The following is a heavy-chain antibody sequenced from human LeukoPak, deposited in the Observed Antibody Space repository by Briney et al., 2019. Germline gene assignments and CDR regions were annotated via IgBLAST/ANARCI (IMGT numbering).Heavy chain of an antibody. J-gene: IGHJ4*02. V-gene: IGHV3-64D*06. CDR2: ISMNVQTT. D-gene: IGHD1-1*01. Sequence: RGSLRLSCSASGFTFTSHVMHWVRQAPGKGLQYVSGISMNVQTTYYAGSVKGRFTISRDSSKNTVYLQMNSLTAEDTAVYYCVREGLERRTNFDYWGQGTLVSVSS. CDR3: VREGLERRTNFDY. CDR1: GFTFTSHV.